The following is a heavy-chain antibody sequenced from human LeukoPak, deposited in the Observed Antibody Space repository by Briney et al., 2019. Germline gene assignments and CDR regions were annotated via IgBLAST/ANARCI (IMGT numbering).Heavy chain of an antibody. V-gene: IGHV4-39*01. D-gene: IGHD3-10*01. Sequence: SETLSLTCTVSGGSISSSSYYWGWIRQPPGKGLEWIGSIYYSGSTYYTPSLKSRVTISVDTSKNQFSLKLSSVTAADTAVYYCARRSMVRGRYNWFDPWGQGTLVTVSS. CDR3: ARRSMVRGRYNWFDP. CDR2: IYYSGST. J-gene: IGHJ5*02. CDR1: GGSISSSSYY.